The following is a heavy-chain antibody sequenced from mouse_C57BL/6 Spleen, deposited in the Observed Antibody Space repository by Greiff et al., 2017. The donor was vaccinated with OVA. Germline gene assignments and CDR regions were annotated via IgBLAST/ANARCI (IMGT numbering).Heavy chain of an antibody. CDR3: AGGNYPAWFAY. V-gene: IGHV1-39*01. CDR1: GYSFTDYN. D-gene: IGHD1-1*02. CDR2: LNPNYGTT. Sequence: QLVESGPELVKPGASVKISCTASGYSFTDYNMNWVKQSNGKSLEWIGVLNPNYGTTSYNQKFKGKATLTVDQSSSTAYMQRNSLTSEDSAVYYCAGGNYPAWFAYWGQGTLVTVSA. J-gene: IGHJ3*01.